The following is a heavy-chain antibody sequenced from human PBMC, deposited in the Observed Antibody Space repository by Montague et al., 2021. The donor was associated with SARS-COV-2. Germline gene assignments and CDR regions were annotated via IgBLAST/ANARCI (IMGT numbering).Heavy chain of an antibody. CDR3: VTRPPDGTGPFDY. J-gene: IGHJ4*02. Sequence: SDTLSLTCTVSGDSIRTNYWSWIRQPPGKGLEWIGYIYYSGSTYYNPSLKSRITMSVDPSKNQFSLTLSSVTAADTAIYYCVTRPPDGTGPFDYWGQGILVTVSS. CDR2: IYYSGST. D-gene: IGHD3-10*01. V-gene: IGHV4-59*07. CDR1: GDSIRTNY.